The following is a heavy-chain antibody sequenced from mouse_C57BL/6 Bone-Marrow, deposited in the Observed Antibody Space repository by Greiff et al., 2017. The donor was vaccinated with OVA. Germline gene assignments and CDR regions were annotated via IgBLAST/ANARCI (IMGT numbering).Heavy chain of an antibody. CDR2: IYPGDGDT. Sequence: QVQLQQSGPELVKPGASVKISCKASGYAFSSSWMNWVKQRPGKGLEWIGRIYPGDGDTNYNGKFKGKATLTAAKSSSTAYMQLSSLTSEDSAVYFCALGGYYVAYWGQGTLVTVSA. CDR1: GYAFSSSW. V-gene: IGHV1-82*01. J-gene: IGHJ3*01. CDR3: ALGGYYVAY. D-gene: IGHD2-3*01.